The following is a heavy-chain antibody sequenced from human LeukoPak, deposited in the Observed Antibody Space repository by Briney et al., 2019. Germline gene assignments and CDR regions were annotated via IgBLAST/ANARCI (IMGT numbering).Heavy chain of an antibody. CDR2: IYPDDSDV. CDR3: ARQYYCSSTSCYKVFDI. CDR1: GYTFTSYW. V-gene: IGHV5-51*01. D-gene: IGHD2-2*02. Sequence: GESLKISCEGSGYTFTSYWIGWVRQMPGKGLEGMGIIYPDDSDVRYSPSFRGQVTISVDKSISTAYLQWSSLKASDTAMYYCARQYYCSSTSCYKVFDIWGQGTMVTVSS. J-gene: IGHJ3*02.